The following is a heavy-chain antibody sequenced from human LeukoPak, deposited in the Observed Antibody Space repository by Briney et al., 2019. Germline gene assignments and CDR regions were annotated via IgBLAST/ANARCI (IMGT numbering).Heavy chain of an antibody. Sequence: GGSLRLSCAASGFTFSSYGMHWVRQAPGKGLEWVAFIRYDGSNKYYADSVKGRFTISRDNSKNTLYLQMNSLRAEDTAVYYCCKGVWEVVVVPAAIDYWGQGTLVTVSS. J-gene: IGHJ4*02. CDR2: IRYDGSNK. CDR1: GFTFSSYG. V-gene: IGHV3-30*02. D-gene: IGHD2-2*01. CDR3: CKGVWEVVVVPAAIDY.